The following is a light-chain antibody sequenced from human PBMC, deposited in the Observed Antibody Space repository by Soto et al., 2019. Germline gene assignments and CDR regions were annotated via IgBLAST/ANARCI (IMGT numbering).Light chain of an antibody. CDR3: QQRSTWPFT. V-gene: IGKV3-11*01. CDR1: QSISSY. Sequence: EIVLTQSPATLSLSPGERATLSCRASQSISSYLAWYQQKPDQAPRLLIYDASNRATGIPARFSCSGSGTDFTLTISSLEPEDFAVYYCQQRSTWPFTFGPGTKVDIK. J-gene: IGKJ3*01. CDR2: DAS.